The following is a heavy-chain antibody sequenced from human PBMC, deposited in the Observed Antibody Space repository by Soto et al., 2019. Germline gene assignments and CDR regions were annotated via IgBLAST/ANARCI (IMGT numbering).Heavy chain of an antibody. Sequence: AGGALRLSCADSGFTFCSYALSLVRQAPGKGVGWVSAISGSGGSTYYADSVKGRFTISRDNSKNTLYLQMNSLRAEDTAVYYCAKDLTYDFWSGYYYYYMDVWGKGTTVTVSS. CDR1: GFTFCSYA. D-gene: IGHD3-3*01. CDR3: AKDLTYDFWSGYYYYYMDV. CDR2: ISGSGGST. V-gene: IGHV3-23*01. J-gene: IGHJ6*03.